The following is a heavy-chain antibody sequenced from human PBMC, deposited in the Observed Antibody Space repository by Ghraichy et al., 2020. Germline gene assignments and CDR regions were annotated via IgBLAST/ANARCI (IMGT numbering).Heavy chain of an antibody. CDR3: ARDSGNAGWFDP. CDR2: IYYNGDT. Sequence: SQTLSLTCAVYGGSFSGYYWNWIRQPPGKGLEWIGYIYYNGDTNYNPSLKSRVTISVDTSRNQLSLKLSSVTAADTAVYYCARDSGNAGWFDPWGQGNLVTVSS. V-gene: IGHV4-59*01. CDR1: GGSFSGYY. J-gene: IGHJ5*02. D-gene: IGHD1-26*01.